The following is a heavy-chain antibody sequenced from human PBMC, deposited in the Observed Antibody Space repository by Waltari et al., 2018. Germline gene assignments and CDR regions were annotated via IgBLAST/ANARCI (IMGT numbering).Heavy chain of an antibody. CDR2: IYAAGST. V-gene: IGHV3-66*02. Sequence: EVQLVESGGALVHPGGSLRLSCAASGFTFRSNQRAWVRQAPGKGLEWVSIIYAAGSTYYADSVMGRFTISRDNSKNTLHLQMNSLRSEDTAIYYCATARDEETAMVYFDHWGEGSLVSVSS. J-gene: IGHJ4*02. CDR3: ATARDEETAMVYFDH. D-gene: IGHD5-18*01. CDR1: GFTFRSNQ.